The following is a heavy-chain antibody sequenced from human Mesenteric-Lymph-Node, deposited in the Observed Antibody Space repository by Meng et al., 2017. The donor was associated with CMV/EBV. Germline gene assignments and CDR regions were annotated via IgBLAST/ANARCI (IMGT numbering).Heavy chain of an antibody. CDR1: YSFTTYW. CDR3: TRHLGSMGYYGSGPVGY. CDR2: IYPGDSDT. V-gene: IGHV5-51*01. D-gene: IGHD3-10*01. J-gene: IGHJ4*02. Sequence: YSFTTYWIGWVRQMPGKGLEWMGIIYPGDSDTKYSPSFRGRVTISTDNSISTAYLQWSSLEASDTAVYYCTRHLGSMGYYGSGPVGYWGQGTLVTVSS.